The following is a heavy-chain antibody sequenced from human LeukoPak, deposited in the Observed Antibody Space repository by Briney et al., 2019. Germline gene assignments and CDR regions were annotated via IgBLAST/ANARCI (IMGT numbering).Heavy chain of an antibody. J-gene: IGHJ6*02. CDR1: EFIFSNYW. D-gene: IGHD1-26*01. Sequence: GGSLRLSCAASEFIFSNYWMSWVRQAPGKGLEWVSSISSSSTYMFYGDSMKGRFTISRDNAKSSLYLQMNSLRAEDTAVYYCARDRSGSYPETYGMDVWGQGTTVTVSS. V-gene: IGHV3-21*01. CDR3: ARDRSGSYPETYGMDV. CDR2: ISSSSTYM.